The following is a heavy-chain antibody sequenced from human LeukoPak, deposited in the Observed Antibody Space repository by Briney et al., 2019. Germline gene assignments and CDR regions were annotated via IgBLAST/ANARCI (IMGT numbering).Heavy chain of an antibody. CDR3: ARNNGITGTGGSDY. CDR1: GYNFTSFG. Sequence: ASVKVSCKASGYNFTSFGISWVRQAPGQGLEWMGWISAYNGNTNYAQKLQGRVTMTTDTSTSTAYMELRSLRSDDTAVYYCARNNGITGTGGSDYWGQGTLVTVSS. V-gene: IGHV1-18*01. D-gene: IGHD1-7*01. J-gene: IGHJ4*02. CDR2: ISAYNGNT.